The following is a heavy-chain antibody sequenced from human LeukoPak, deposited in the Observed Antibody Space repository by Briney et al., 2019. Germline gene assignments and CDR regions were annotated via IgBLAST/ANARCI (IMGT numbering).Heavy chain of an antibody. D-gene: IGHD2-15*01. Sequence: GGSLRLSCAASGFTFSSYGTHWVRRAPGKGLGWVAVISYDGSNKYYADSVKGRFTISRDNSKNTLYLQMNSLRAEDTAVYYCAKAASGSCIDYWGQGTLVTVSS. V-gene: IGHV3-30*18. CDR1: GFTFSSYG. CDR3: AKAASGSCIDY. CDR2: ISYDGSNK. J-gene: IGHJ4*02.